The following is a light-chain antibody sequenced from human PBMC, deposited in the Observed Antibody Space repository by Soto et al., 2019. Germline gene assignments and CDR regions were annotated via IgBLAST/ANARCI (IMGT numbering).Light chain of an antibody. CDR2: YDS. CDR1: DIEVKS. CDR3: QVWDSVSDHQV. Sequence: SYELTQPPSVSVAPGRTATITCGGADIEVKSVHWYQQKPGQAPVLVMSYDSERPSRIPERVSGFNYGNAATLTINRVEAGDEADYYCQVWDSVSDHQVFGGGTKLTVL. J-gene: IGLJ3*02. V-gene: IGLV3-21*04.